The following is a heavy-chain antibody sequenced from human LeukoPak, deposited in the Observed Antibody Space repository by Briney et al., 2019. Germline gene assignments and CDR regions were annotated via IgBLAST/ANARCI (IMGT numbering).Heavy chain of an antibody. CDR2: IYWDDDK. CDR3: AHTERYYYAMDA. Sequence: SGPTLVNPTQTLTLTCTFSGFSLSTSGVGVGWIRLPPGKALEWIAVIYWDDDKRYSPSLKSRLTITKDTSNNQVVLTMTNMDPVDTGTYYCAHTERYYYAMDAWGQGTTVTVSS. V-gene: IGHV2-5*02. CDR1: GFSLSTSGVG. D-gene: IGHD1-26*01. J-gene: IGHJ6*02.